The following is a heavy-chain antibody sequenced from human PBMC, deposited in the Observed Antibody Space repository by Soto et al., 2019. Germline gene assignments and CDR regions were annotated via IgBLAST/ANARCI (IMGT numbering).Heavy chain of an antibody. CDR1: GGTFSSYA. V-gene: IGHV1-69*12. D-gene: IGHD5-12*01. CDR3: ASLLRGYSGTGDY. CDR2: IIPIFDTA. Sequence: QVQLVQSGAEVKKPGSSVKVSCKASGGTFSSYAISWVRQSPGQGLEWMGGIIPIFDTAKYAQKFQGRVTITADESTSTAYMELSSLRSEDTAVYYCASLLRGYSGTGDYWGQGTLVTVSS. J-gene: IGHJ4*02.